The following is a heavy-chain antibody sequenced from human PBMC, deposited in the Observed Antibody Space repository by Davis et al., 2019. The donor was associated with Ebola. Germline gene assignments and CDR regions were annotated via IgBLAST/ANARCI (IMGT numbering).Heavy chain of an antibody. J-gene: IGHJ4*02. CDR1: GYTFNNHE. D-gene: IGHD3-10*01. V-gene: IGHV1-8*03. CDR2: MHPVSGRT. Sequence: ASVKVSCKASGYTFNNHEISWLRQATGQGLEWMGWMHPVSGRTGYAQKFQGRVTITRDTSINPFYMELTGLRSDDTAVYYFGRAHYGSGPRLVDYWGQGTLVTVSS. CDR3: GRAHYGSGPRLVDY.